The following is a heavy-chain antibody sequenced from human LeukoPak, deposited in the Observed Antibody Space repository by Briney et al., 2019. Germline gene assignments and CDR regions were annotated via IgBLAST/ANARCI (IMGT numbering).Heavy chain of an antibody. CDR2: ISLATGAP. J-gene: IGHJ4*02. D-gene: IGHD3-10*01. V-gene: IGHV1-18*01. CDR1: GYTFPNYG. CDR3: ARDIGLVRGIIMAH. Sequence: GASVKISFKASGYTFPNYGISWVRPAPGQGVVWVAWISLATGAPSYAQKFQGRVTLTTDTSTSTAYMELRSLKSDDTAVYYCARDIGLVRGIIMAHWGQGTQVTVSS.